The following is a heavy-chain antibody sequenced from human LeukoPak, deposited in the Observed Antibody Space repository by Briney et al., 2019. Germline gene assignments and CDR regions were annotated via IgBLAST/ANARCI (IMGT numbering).Heavy chain of an antibody. Sequence: PGGSLRLSCAASGFTFSSYEMNWVRQAPGKGLEWVSYISSSGSTIYYADSVKGRFTISRDNAKNSLYLQMNSLRAEDTAVYYCARGGYGDFWSGYSDYFDYWGQGTLVTVSS. D-gene: IGHD3-3*01. V-gene: IGHV3-48*03. CDR2: ISSSGSTI. CDR1: GFTFSSYE. J-gene: IGHJ4*02. CDR3: ARGGYGDFWSGYSDYFDY.